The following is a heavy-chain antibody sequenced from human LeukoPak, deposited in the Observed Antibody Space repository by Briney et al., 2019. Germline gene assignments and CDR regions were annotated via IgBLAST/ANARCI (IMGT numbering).Heavy chain of an antibody. CDR2: ISSSDNTI. CDR3: ARVHRGYSYGRLDY. Sequence: EGSLRLSCAASGSAFSDYSMNWVRQAPGKGLEWVSYISSSDNTIHYADSVKGRFTISRDNAKNSLYLEMNSLRDEDTAVYYCARVHRGYSYGRLDYWGQGTLVTVSS. V-gene: IGHV3-48*02. J-gene: IGHJ4*02. D-gene: IGHD5-18*01. CDR1: GSAFSDYS.